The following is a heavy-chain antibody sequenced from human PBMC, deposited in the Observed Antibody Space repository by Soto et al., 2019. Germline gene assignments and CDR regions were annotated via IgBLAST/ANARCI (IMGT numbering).Heavy chain of an antibody. J-gene: IGHJ6*02. V-gene: IGHV1-18*01. CDR3: ARDPNYDFWSGYYYYGVDV. CDR1: GYTFTSYG. Sequence: ASVKVSCKASGYTFTSYGISWVRQAPGQGLEWMGWISAYNGNTNYAQKLQGRVTMTTDTSTSTAYMELRSLRSDDTAVYYCARDPNYDFWSGYYYYGVDVWGQGTTVTVSS. CDR2: ISAYNGNT. D-gene: IGHD3-3*01.